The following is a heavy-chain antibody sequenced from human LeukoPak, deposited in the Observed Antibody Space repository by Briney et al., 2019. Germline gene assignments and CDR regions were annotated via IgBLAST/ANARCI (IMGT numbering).Heavy chain of an antibody. CDR2: IIPIFGTA. J-gene: IGHJ5*02. Sequence: ASVKVSCKASGGTFSSYAISWVRQAPGQGLEWMGRIIPIFGTANYAQKFQGRVTITTDESTSTAYMELNSLRSEDTAVYYCARVPEAVAGSNWFDPWGQGTLVTVSS. CDR3: ARVPEAVAGSNWFDP. CDR1: GGTFSSYA. V-gene: IGHV1-69*05. D-gene: IGHD6-19*01.